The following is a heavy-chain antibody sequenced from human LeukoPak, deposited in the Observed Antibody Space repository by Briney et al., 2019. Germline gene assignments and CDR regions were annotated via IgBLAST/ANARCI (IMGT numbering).Heavy chain of an antibody. CDR1: GYTFTSYG. CDR2: MNPNSGNT. Sequence: ASVKVSCKASGYTFTSYGINWVRQATGQGLEWMGWMNPNSGNTGYAQKFQGRVTMTRNTSISTAYMKLSSLRSEDTAVYYCARYSEMWAPDYWGQGTLVTVSS. D-gene: IGHD1-26*01. CDR3: ARYSEMWAPDY. V-gene: IGHV1-8*02. J-gene: IGHJ4*02.